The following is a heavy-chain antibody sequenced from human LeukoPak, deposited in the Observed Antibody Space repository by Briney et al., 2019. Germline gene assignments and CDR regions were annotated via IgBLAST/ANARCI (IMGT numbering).Heavy chain of an antibody. D-gene: IGHD6-19*01. CDR2: IRYDGSNK. CDR1: GFTFSSYG. Sequence: GGSLRLSCAASGFTFSSYGMHWVRQAPGKGLEWVAFIRYDGSNKYYADSVKGRFTISRDNSKNTLYLQMNSLRAEDTAVYYCAKVLARPPSGIAVAGGNFDYWGQGTLVTVSS. J-gene: IGHJ4*02. V-gene: IGHV3-30*02. CDR3: AKVLARPPSGIAVAGGNFDY.